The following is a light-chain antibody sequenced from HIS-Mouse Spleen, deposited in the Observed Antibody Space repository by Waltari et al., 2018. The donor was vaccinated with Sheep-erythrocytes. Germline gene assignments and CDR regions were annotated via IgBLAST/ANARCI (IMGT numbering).Light chain of an antibody. CDR1: SGINVGTYR. J-gene: IGLJ3*02. V-gene: IGLV5-45*03. Sequence: QAVLTQPSSLSASPGASASLTCTLRSGINVGTYRIYWYQQKPGRPPQYPLMNKSDSDKQQGSGVPSRFSGSKDASANAGILLISGLQSEDEADYYCMIWHSSAWVFGGGTKLTVL. CDR3: MIWHSSAWV. CDR2: NKSDSDK.